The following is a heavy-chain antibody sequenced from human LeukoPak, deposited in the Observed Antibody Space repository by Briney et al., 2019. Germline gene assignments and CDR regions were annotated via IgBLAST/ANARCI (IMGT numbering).Heavy chain of an antibody. Sequence: PSETLSLTCTVSGGSISSSSYSWGWIRQPPGKGLEWIGSIYYSGSTYYNPSLKSRVTISVDTSKNQFSLKLSSVTAADTAVYYCARSGSGSYYWGQGTLVTVSS. V-gene: IGHV4-39*01. CDR2: IYYSGST. CDR3: ARSGSGSYY. J-gene: IGHJ4*02. CDR1: GGSISSSSYS. D-gene: IGHD1-26*01.